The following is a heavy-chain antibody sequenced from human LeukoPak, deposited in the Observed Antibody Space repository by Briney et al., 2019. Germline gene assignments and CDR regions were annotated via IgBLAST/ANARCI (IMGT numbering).Heavy chain of an antibody. CDR3: AVDYYSSSDY. J-gene: IGHJ4*02. CDR1: GFTFSDYY. D-gene: IGHD6-6*01. V-gene: IGHV3-11*01. CDR2: ISSSGSTI. Sequence: GGSLRLSCAASGFTFSDYYMSWIRQAPGKGLEWVSYISSSGSTIYYADSVKGRFTISRDNAEKSLYLQINSLRAEDTAVYYCAVDYYSSSDYWGQGTLVTVSS.